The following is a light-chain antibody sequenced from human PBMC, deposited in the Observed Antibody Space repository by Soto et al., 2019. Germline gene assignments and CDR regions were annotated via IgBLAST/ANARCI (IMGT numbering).Light chain of an antibody. CDR1: QSALYSSNNKNH. CDR3: QQYYSSSLT. V-gene: IGKV4-1*01. J-gene: IGKJ4*01. Sequence: DIVMTKSPASMTVFLGERATINCKSSQSALYSSNNKNHLAWYQQKQGQPXKXXIYWASTRDSGVPDRFSGSGSGTDLTITISSLQAEDLEVYYCQQYYSSSLTFGGGTKVDIK. CDR2: WAS.